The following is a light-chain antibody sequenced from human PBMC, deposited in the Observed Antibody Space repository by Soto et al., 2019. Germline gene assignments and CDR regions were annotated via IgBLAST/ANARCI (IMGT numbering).Light chain of an antibody. CDR2: DDS. CDR3: QLWDSSSDHSNWV. V-gene: IGLV3-21*02. J-gene: IGLJ3*02. Sequence: SYELTQPPSVSVAPGQTARITCGGINIGTKSVHWYQQKPGQAPVLVVYDDSDRPSGIHERFSGSNSGNTATLTISGVEAVDEAEYYCQLWDSSSDHSNWVFGGGTKVTVL. CDR1: NIGTKS.